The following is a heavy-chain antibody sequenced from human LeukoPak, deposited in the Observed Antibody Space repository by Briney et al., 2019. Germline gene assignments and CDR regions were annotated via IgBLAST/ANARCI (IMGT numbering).Heavy chain of an antibody. Sequence: GGSLRLSCAASGFTFSSYDMHWVRQALGKGLEWVAVLWYDGNNRYYADSVKGRFTISRDNSKNTLYLQMNSLRAEDTAVYYCARESAAGTCDYWGQGTLVTVSS. D-gene: IGHD6-13*01. J-gene: IGHJ4*02. V-gene: IGHV3-33*01. CDR3: ARESAAGTCDY. CDR1: GFTFSSYD. CDR2: LWYDGNNR.